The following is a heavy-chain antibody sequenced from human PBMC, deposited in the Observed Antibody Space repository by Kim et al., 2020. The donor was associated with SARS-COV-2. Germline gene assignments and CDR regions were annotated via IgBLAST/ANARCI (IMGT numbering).Heavy chain of an antibody. CDR3: VKEWTSGWYGFDY. CDR1: GFTFSTYA. D-gene: IGHD6-19*01. CDR2: IRDNGGNR. V-gene: IGHV3-64D*06. Sequence: GGSLRLSCSASGFTFSTYAMHWVRQAPGKGLEYVSGIRDNGGNRYYANSVKDRVTISRDNSKNTLYLQMSSLREEDTAVYYCVKEWTSGWYGFDYWGQGTLVTVSS. J-gene: IGHJ4*02.